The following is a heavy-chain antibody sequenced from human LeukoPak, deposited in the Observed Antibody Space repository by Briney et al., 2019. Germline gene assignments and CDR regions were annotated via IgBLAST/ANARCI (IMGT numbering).Heavy chain of an antibody. Sequence: GGSLRLSCAASGFTFNTYAMHWVRQAPGKGLEWVTLIWHDGSHKFYIDSVRGRSTISRDNSRNTVYLQMNGLRAEDTAVYYCAREIFGPGSYPDYWGQGTLVTVSS. D-gene: IGHD3-10*01. CDR3: AREIFGPGSYPDY. CDR2: IWHDGSHK. V-gene: IGHV3-33*01. J-gene: IGHJ4*02. CDR1: GFTFNTYA.